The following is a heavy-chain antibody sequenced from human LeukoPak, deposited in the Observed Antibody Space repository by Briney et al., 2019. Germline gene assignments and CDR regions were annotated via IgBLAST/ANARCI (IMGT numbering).Heavy chain of an antibody. CDR2: ISSSGSTI. V-gene: IGHV3-48*03. CDR1: GFTFRSYE. J-gene: IGHJ4*02. D-gene: IGHD5-12*01. Sequence: GGSLRLSCAASGFTFRSYEMNWVRQAPGKGLEGVSYISSSGSTIYYADSVKGRFTISRDNAKNSLYLQMNSLRAEDTAVYYCARERPSRGYSGCFDYWGQGTLVTVSS. CDR3: ARERPSRGYSGCFDY.